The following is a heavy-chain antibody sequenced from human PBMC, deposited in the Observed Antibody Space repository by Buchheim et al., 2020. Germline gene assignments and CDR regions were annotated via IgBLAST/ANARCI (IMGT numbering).Heavy chain of an antibody. CDR2: IYFSGTT. Sequence: QLQLQESGPGLVKPSETLSLTCTVSGASISDSYYWGWIRQPPGKGLEWIGSIYFSGTTFYNPSLKSRVTISVDTSMNQLSLRLSSVTAADTAVYYCARLGGDYPYYFDFWGQGTL. CDR1: GASISDSYY. D-gene: IGHD4-17*01. V-gene: IGHV4-39*01. J-gene: IGHJ4*02. CDR3: ARLGGDYPYYFDF.